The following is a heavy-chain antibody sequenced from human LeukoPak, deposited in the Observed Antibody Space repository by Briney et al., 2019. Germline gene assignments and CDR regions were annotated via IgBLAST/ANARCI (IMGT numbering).Heavy chain of an antibody. Sequence: SETLSLTCTVSGGSISIYYWSWIRQPAGKGLEWIGRIYTSGSTNYNPSLKSRVTMSVDTSKNQFSLKLSSVTAADTAVYYCARAAAGTDYYYYGMDVWGQGTTVTVSS. CDR2: IYTSGST. V-gene: IGHV4-4*07. CDR1: GGSISIYY. D-gene: IGHD6-13*01. CDR3: ARAAAGTDYYYYGMDV. J-gene: IGHJ6*02.